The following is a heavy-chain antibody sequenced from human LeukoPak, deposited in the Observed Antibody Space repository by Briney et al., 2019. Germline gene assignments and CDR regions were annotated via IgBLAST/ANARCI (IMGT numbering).Heavy chain of an antibody. J-gene: IGHJ6*03. CDR1: GGSISSSSYY. CDR2: IYYSGST. V-gene: IGHV4-61*01. CDR3: ARERIAAAGTPHYYYYYYMDV. Sequence: PSETLSLTCTVSGGSISSSSYYWGWIRQPPGKGLEWIGYIYYSGSTNYNPSLKSRVTISVDTSKNQSSLKLSSVTAADTAVYYCARERIAAAGTPHYYYYYYMDVWGKGTTVTVSS. D-gene: IGHD6-13*01.